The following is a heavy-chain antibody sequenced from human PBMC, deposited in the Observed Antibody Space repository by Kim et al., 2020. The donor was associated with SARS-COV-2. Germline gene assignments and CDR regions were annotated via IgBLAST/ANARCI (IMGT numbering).Heavy chain of an antibody. V-gene: IGHV3-11*06. Sequence: KGRFTISRDNAKHSLYLQMNSLRAEDTAVYYCAKDILTGYYYYYYYGMDVWGQGTTVTVSS. CDR3: AKDILTGYYYYYYYGMDV. J-gene: IGHJ6*02. D-gene: IGHD3-9*01.